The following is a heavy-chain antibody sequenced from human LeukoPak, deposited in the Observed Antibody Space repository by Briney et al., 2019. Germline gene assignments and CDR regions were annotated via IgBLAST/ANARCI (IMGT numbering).Heavy chain of an antibody. CDR3: ARRHGGDSSGYDDY. CDR2: IYHSGST. J-gene: IGHJ4*02. Sequence: ASETLSLTCTVSGGSIGSYYWSWIRQPPGKGLEWIGEIYHSGSTNYNPSLKSRVTISVDKSKNQFSLKLSSVTAADTAVYYCARRHGGDSSGYDDYWGQGTLVTVSS. D-gene: IGHD3-22*01. CDR1: GGSIGSYY. V-gene: IGHV4-59*12.